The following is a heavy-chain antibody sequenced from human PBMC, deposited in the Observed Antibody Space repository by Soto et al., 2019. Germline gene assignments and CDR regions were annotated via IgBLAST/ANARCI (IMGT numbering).Heavy chain of an antibody. J-gene: IGHJ6*02. D-gene: IGHD3-22*01. V-gene: IGHV4-30-4*01. CDR2: IYYSGST. CDR3: ARGLNYYDSSGYYVYYGMDV. Sequence: PSETLSLTCTVSGGSISSGDYYWSWIRQPPGKGLEWIGYIYYSGSTYYNPSLKSRVTISVDTSKNQFSLKLSSVTAADTAVYYCARGLNYYDSSGYYVYYGMDVWGQGTTVTVSS. CDR1: GGSISSGDYY.